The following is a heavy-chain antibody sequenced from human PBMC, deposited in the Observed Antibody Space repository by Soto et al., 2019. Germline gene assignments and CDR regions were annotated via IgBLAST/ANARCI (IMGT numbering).Heavy chain of an antibody. CDR2: ISYDGSNK. D-gene: IGHD2-2*02. CDR1: GFTFSSYG. Sequence: QVQLVESGGGVVQPGRSLRLSCAASGFTFSSYGMHWVRQAPGKGLEWVAVISYDGSNKYYADSVKGRFTISRDNAKNALYLQMNSRRAEDTAVYYCAKNTADYYYIDVWGKGTTVTVSS. CDR3: AKNTADYYYIDV. J-gene: IGHJ6*03. V-gene: IGHV3-30*18.